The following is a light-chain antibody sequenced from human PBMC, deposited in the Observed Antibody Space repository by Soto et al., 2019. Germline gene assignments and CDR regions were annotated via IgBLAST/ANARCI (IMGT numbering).Light chain of an antibody. V-gene: IGKV3-11*01. CDR1: QSVSSY. CDR3: QQRTNWPSLT. Sequence: EIVLTQSPATLSLSPGDRATLSCRASQSVSSYLAWYQQKPGQAPSLLIYDTSNRGTGIPARFSGSGSGTDFTLTISSLEPEDFAVYYCQQRTNWPSLTFGGGTKVQIK. J-gene: IGKJ4*01. CDR2: DTS.